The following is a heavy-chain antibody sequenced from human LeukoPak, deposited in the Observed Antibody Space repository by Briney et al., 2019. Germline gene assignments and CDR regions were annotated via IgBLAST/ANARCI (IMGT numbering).Heavy chain of an antibody. CDR3: ARGYSSSWYY. Sequence: PSETLSLTCTVSDDSITMYYWTWIRQPPGKGLEWIGYVDHTGSTKFNPSLNGRVSISRDTSKNQFSLKLSSVTAADTAVYYCARGYSSSWYYWGQGTLVTVSS. V-gene: IGHV4-59*01. J-gene: IGHJ4*02. CDR1: DDSITMYY. D-gene: IGHD6-13*01. CDR2: VDHTGST.